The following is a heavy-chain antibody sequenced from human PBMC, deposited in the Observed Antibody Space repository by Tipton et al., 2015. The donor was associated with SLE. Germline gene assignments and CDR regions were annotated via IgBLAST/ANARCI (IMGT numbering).Heavy chain of an antibody. D-gene: IGHD3-10*01. J-gene: IGHJ3*02. V-gene: IGHV3-15*01. Sequence: VQLVQSGGGLVKPGGSLRLSCAASGFTFSNAWMSWVRQAPGKGLEWVGRIKSKTIGGTTDYAAPVKGRFTISRDDSKNTLYLQMNRLSSDDTAVYYCARETSSGAFDIWGQGTMVTVSS. CDR3: ARETSSGAFDI. CDR2: IKSKTIGGTT. CDR1: GFTFSNAW.